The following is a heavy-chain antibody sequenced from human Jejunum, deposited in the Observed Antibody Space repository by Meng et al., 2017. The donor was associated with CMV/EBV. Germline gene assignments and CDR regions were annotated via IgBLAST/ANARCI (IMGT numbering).Heavy chain of an antibody. Sequence: SCGASGFTFSSPWMNWVRQAPGKGLEWVGRIKNKPNGATTDYAAPVKGRFTISRDDSKNMLYLQMNSLKTEDTAVYYCATENYGLVDWGQGTLVTVSS. CDR1: GFTFSSPW. CDR2: IKNKPNGATT. D-gene: IGHD4-17*01. CDR3: ATENYGLVD. J-gene: IGHJ4*02. V-gene: IGHV3-15*07.